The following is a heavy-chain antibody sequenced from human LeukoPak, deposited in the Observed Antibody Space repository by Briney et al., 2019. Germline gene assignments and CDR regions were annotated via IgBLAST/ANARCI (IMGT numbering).Heavy chain of an antibody. CDR3: SRDISATTRAYDY. J-gene: IGHJ4*02. V-gene: IGHV3-21*01. D-gene: IGHD1-26*01. CDR1: GFILSDYN. Sequence: PGGSLGLSCAASGFILSDYNMNWVRQAPGKGLEWVSFISISGTYITYADSVKGRFTIPRENARNSLYLQMNSLRAEDTAVYYCSRDISATTRAYDYWGQGTLVTVSS. CDR2: ISISGTYI.